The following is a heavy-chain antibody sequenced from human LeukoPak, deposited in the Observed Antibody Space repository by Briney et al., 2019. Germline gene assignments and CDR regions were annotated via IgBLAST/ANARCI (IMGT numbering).Heavy chain of an antibody. CDR3: ARARAMVRGIIIFRWFDP. J-gene: IGHJ5*02. V-gene: IGHV4-34*01. Sequence: SETLSLTCAVYGGSFSGYYWSWIRQPPGKGLEWIGEINHSGSTNYNPSLKSRVTISVDTSKNQFSLKLSSVTAADTAVYYCARARAMVRGIIIFRWFDPWGQGTLVTVSS. CDR2: INHSGST. D-gene: IGHD3-10*01. CDR1: GGSFSGYY.